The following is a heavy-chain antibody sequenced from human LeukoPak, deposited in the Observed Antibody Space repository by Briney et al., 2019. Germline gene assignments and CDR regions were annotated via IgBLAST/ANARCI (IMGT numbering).Heavy chain of an antibody. CDR3: ARIYYDSSGYYDGYYYYYGMDV. CDR1: GGTFSSYA. J-gene: IGHJ6*02. CDR2: IIPIFGTA. Sequence: SVKVSCKASGGTFSSYAISRVRQAPGQGLEWMGGIIPIFGTANYAQKFQGRVTITADESTSTAYMELSSLRSEDTAVYYCARIYYDSSGYYDGYYYYYGMDVWGQGTTVTVSS. D-gene: IGHD3-22*01. V-gene: IGHV1-69*13.